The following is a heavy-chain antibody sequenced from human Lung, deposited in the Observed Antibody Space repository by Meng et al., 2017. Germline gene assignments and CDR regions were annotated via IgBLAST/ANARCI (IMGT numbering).Heavy chain of an antibody. CDR2: INPNTGNP. Sequence: QVQLVQSGTELKKPGASGKGSSEASGYTFNAFAMNWVRQAPGHGLEWLGGINPNTGNPTYARGFTGRFVFSLDTSVSTAYLEISSLKAEDTAMYYCARDGYPVLGGVSAFDYWGQGTPVTVSS. V-gene: IGHV7-4-1*02. D-gene: IGHD3-16*01. CDR1: GYTFNAFA. CDR3: ARDGYPVLGGVSAFDY. J-gene: IGHJ4*02.